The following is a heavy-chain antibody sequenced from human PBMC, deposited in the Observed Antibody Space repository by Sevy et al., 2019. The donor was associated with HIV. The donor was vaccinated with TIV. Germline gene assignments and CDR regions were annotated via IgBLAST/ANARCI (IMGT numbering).Heavy chain of an antibody. Sequence: SETLSLTCTVSGGSISSGDYYWSWIRQPPGKDLEWIGYIYYSGSTYYNPSLKSRVTISVDTSKNQFSLKLSSVTAADTAVYYCASTDPVDTAMVTIGSFVYWGQGTLVTVSS. CDR3: ASTDPVDTAMVTIGSFVY. CDR1: GGSISSGDYY. D-gene: IGHD5-18*01. J-gene: IGHJ4*02. CDR2: IYYSGST. V-gene: IGHV4-30-4*01.